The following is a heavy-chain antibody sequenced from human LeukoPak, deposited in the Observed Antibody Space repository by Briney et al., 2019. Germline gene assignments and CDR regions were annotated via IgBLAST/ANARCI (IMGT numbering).Heavy chain of an antibody. Sequence: PSETLSLTCAVYGGSISSYYWSWIRQPPGKGLEWIGYIYYSGSTNYNPSLKSRVTISVDTSKNQFSLKLSSVTAADTAVCYCARITTATRAPYYYYYYMDVWGKGTTVTVSS. V-gene: IGHV4-59*01. CDR1: GGSISSYY. CDR2: IYYSGST. CDR3: ARITTATRAPYYYYYYMDV. J-gene: IGHJ6*03. D-gene: IGHD4-17*01.